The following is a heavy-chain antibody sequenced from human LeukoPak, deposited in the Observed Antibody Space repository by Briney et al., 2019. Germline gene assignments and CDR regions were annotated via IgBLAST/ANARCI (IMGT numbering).Heavy chain of an antibody. Sequence: HGESLKISCRVSGYSFPSYWITWVRQMPGKGLEWMGRIAPSDSYTNYSPSFEGHVAFSVDKSTSTVYLQWSSLKASDTAMYYCVRQSPGVYDTTQNWFDPWGQGTLVTVSS. CDR3: VRQSPGVYDTTQNWFDP. CDR1: GYSFPSYW. V-gene: IGHV5-10-1*01. CDR2: IAPSDSYT. J-gene: IGHJ5*02. D-gene: IGHD3-22*01.